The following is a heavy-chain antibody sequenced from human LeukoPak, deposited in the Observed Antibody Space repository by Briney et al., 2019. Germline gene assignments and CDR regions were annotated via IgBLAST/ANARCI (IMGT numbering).Heavy chain of an antibody. CDR2: INPNSGGT. D-gene: IGHD3-9*01. V-gene: IGHV1-2*02. CDR1: GYTFTGYY. CDR3: ARSPDILTGENFDY. Sequence: ASVKVSCKASGYTFTGYYMHWVRQAPGQGLEWMGWINPNSGGTNYAQKFQGRVTMTRDTSIRTAYMEVSRLRSDDTAVYYCARSPDILTGENFDYWGQGTLVTVSS. J-gene: IGHJ4*02.